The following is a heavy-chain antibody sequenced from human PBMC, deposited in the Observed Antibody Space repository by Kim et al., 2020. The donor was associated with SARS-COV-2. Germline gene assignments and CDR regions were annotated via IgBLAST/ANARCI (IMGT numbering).Heavy chain of an antibody. CDR1: GFTFSDYY. CDR2: ISSSGSTI. CDR3: ARTVLAKEISAAAGPGY. V-gene: IGHV3-11*01. J-gene: IGHJ4*02. Sequence: GGSLRLSCAASGFTFSDYYMSWIRQAPGKGLEWVSYISSSGSTIYYADSVKGRFTISRDNAKNSLYLQMNSLRAEDTAVYYCARTVLAKEISAAAGPGYWGQGTLVTVSS. D-gene: IGHD6-13*01.